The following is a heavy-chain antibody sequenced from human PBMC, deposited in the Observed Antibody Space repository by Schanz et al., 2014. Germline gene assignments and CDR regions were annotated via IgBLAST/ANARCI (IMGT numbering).Heavy chain of an antibody. CDR1: GFIFGSSV. CDR2: VSRSTPDI. D-gene: IGHD1-20*01. Sequence: EVQLVQSGGGLVQPGGSLRLSCAASGFIFGSSVMAWVRQAPGKGLEWVSYVSRSTPDIYYADSVKGRFTISRDNAKNSLFLQMNSLRAEDTAVYYCANNWNLDYWGQGTLVTVSS. V-gene: IGHV3-48*04. J-gene: IGHJ4*02. CDR3: ANNWNLDY.